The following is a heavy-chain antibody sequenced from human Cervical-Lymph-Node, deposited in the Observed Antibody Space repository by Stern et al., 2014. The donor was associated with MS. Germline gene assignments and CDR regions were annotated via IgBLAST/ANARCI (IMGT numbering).Heavy chain of an antibody. D-gene: IGHD3-3*01. CDR2: IWHDGSNE. Sequence: VQLLESGGGVVQPGRSLRLSCAASGFAFSSFGMHWVRQAPGKGLEWVAVIWHDGSNENYAESVKGRFTISRDNSKNTLYLQMNSLRVEDTAVFYCARGLRSYGMDVWGQGTTVTVSS. CDR1: GFAFSSFG. CDR3: ARGLRSYGMDV. V-gene: IGHV3-33*01. J-gene: IGHJ6*02.